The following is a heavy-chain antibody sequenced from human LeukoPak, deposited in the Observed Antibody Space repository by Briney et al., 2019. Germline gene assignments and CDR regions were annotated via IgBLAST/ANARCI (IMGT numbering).Heavy chain of an antibody. J-gene: IGHJ5*02. D-gene: IGHD3-22*01. CDR2: ISAYNGNT. Sequence: ASVKVSCKASGYTFTSYGISWVRQAPGQGLEWMGWISAYNGNTNYAQKLQGRVTMTTDTSTSTAYMELRSLRSDDTAVYYCARDYYYYDSSGSDINGFDPWGRGTLVTVSS. CDR1: GYTFTSYG. CDR3: ARDYYYYDSSGSDINGFDP. V-gene: IGHV1-18*01.